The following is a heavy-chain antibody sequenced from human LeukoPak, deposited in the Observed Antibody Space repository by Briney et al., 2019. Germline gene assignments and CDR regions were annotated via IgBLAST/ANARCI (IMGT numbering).Heavy chain of an antibody. V-gene: IGHV1-69*13. CDR1: GGTSSSYA. CDR2: IIPIFGTA. D-gene: IGHD3-10*01. J-gene: IGHJ6*02. Sequence: GASVKVSCKASGGTSSSYAISWVRQAPGQGLEWMGGIIPIFGTANYAQKFQGRVTITADESTSTAYMELSSLRSEDTAVYYCASRAVRGVIRHYYYYGMDVWGQGTTVTVSS. CDR3: ASRAVRGVIRHYYYYGMDV.